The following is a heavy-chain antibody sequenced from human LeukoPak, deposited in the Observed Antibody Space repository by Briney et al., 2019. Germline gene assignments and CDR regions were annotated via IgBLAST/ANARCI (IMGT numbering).Heavy chain of an antibody. CDR1: GFTFSSYW. V-gene: IGHV3-74*01. Sequence: GSLRLSCAASGFTFSSYWMHWVRQAPGKGLMWVSRINSDGSITNYADSVRGRFTISRDNAKNPLYLKMNSLRAEDTAVYYCARVRATFSPHFDNWGQGTLVTVSS. CDR3: ARVRATFSPHFDN. J-gene: IGHJ4*02. D-gene: IGHD5-12*01. CDR2: INSDGSIT.